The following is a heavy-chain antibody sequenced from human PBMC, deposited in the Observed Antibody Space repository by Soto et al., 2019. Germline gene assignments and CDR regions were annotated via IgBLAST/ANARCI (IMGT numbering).Heavy chain of an antibody. CDR3: ARQADYNILTGYFYYFDY. Sequence: GESLKISCNSSGDSFTDYWIGWVRQMPWKGLEWMGIIYPGDSDARYSPSFQGQVTISVDTSINTAFLRWNSLTASDTAMYYCARQADYNILTGYFYYFDYWGQGSLVTVSS. D-gene: IGHD3-9*01. V-gene: IGHV5-51*01. J-gene: IGHJ4*02. CDR1: GDSFTDYW. CDR2: IYPGDSDA.